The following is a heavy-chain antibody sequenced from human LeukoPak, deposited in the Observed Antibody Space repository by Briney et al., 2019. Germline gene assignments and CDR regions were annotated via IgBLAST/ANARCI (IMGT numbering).Heavy chain of an antibody. V-gene: IGHV1-2*06. D-gene: IGHD6-19*01. CDR3: AREWYSSGWYYFDY. J-gene: IGHJ4*02. CDR1: GYTFTGYY. Sequence: GASVKVSCKASGYTFTGYYMHWVRQAPGQGLEWMGRINPNSGGTNYAQKFQGRVTMTRDTSISTAYMELSRLRSDDTAVYYCAREWYSSGWYYFDYWGQGTLVTVSS. CDR2: INPNSGGT.